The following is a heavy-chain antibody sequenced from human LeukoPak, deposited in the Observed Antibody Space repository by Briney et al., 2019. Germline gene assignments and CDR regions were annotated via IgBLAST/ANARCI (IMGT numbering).Heavy chain of an antibody. V-gene: IGHV7-4-1*02. Sequence: ASVKVSCKASGGTFSSYAISWVRQAPGQGLEWMGWINTNTGNPAYAQGFTGRFVFSLDTSVITAYLQISSLKAEDSAVYYCARESGYTNTHDAFDIWGQGTLVTVSS. CDR3: ARESGYTNTHDAFDI. D-gene: IGHD3-16*02. CDR2: INTNTGNP. CDR1: GGTFSSYA. J-gene: IGHJ3*02.